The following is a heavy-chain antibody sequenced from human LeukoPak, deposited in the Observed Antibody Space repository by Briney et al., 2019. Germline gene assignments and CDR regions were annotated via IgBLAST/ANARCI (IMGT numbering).Heavy chain of an antibody. CDR1: GFTFSSCS. Sequence: PGGSLRLSCAASGFTFSSCSMNWVRQAPGKGLEWVSSISSSSSYIYYADSVKGRFTISRDNAKNSLYLQMNSLRAEDTAVYYCAKGTYVLLWFGPYFDYWGQGTLVTVSS. CDR3: AKGTYVLLWFGPYFDY. J-gene: IGHJ4*02. D-gene: IGHD3-10*01. CDR2: ISSSSSYI. V-gene: IGHV3-21*04.